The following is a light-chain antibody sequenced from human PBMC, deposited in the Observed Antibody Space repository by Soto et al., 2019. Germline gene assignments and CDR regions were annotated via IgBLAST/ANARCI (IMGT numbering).Light chain of an antibody. CDR1: QDIRSW. Sequence: DSQMTQSPSYVSASVGDRVSITCRASQDIRSWLAWYQQRPGKAPKLLIYAATTLQSGVPSRFSGSGSGTTFTLTINNLQPEDFASYFCQQANSFPLTFGGGTKVDIK. V-gene: IGKV1-12*01. CDR2: AAT. J-gene: IGKJ4*01. CDR3: QQANSFPLT.